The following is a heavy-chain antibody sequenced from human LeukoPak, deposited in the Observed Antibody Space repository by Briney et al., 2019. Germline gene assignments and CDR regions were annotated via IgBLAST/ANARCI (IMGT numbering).Heavy chain of an antibody. V-gene: IGHV1-2*02. J-gene: IGHJ4*02. CDR3: ASEANCNGGRCSLQRVAY. CDR2: IDTSNGAT. Sequence: ASVKVSCKASGYTFTSYYMHWVRQAPGQGLEWMGWIDTSNGATNYAQKSQGRVTISRDTSIGTAYMELTNLISDDTAIYYCASEANCNGGRCSLQRVAYWGQRTLVTVSS. CDR1: GYTFTSYY. D-gene: IGHD2-15*01.